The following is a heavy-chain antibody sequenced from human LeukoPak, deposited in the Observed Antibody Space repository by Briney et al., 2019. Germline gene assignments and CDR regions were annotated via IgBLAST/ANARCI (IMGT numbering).Heavy chain of an antibody. CDR3: AILQMTTATRWFGY. CDR1: GFTFSSYW. Sequence: PGGSLRLSCAASGFTFSSYWMSWVRQAPGKGLEWVADIKQDGSEKYYLDSVKVRFTVSRDNAKNSLYLQMNSLRAEDTAVYYCAILQMTTATRWFGYWGQGTLVTVSS. D-gene: IGHD4-17*01. CDR2: IKQDGSEK. V-gene: IGHV3-7*01. J-gene: IGHJ4*02.